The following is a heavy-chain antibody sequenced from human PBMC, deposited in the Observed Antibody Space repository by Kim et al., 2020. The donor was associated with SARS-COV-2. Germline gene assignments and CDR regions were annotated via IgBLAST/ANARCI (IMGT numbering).Heavy chain of an antibody. CDR1: GFTFSSYW. CDR3: ARGPDMGDYETLSSEIGC. J-gene: IGHJ4*02. CDR2: INSDGSST. Sequence: GGSLRLSCAASGFTFSSYWMHWVRQAPGKGLVWVSRINSDGSSTSYADSVKGRFTISRDNAKNTLYQQMNSLSAEDTAVYYCARGPDMGDYETLSSEIGCWGQGALVTVSS. V-gene: IGHV3-74*01. D-gene: IGHD4-17*01.